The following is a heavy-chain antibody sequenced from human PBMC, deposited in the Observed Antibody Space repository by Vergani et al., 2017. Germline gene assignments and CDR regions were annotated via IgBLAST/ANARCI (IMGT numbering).Heavy chain of an antibody. V-gene: IGHV3-7*01. D-gene: IGHD4-11*01. Sequence: VQLVESGGGVVHPGGPLRLSCAASGFPFSGFWLTWAHQAPGQGLEWVANIKQDGIETNYMDSVKGRFTISRDNDKNSVFLQMNSLRVEDTAIYYCARLDYTVNYLDYWGQGALVTVSS. CDR1: GFPFSGFW. CDR2: IKQDGIET. CDR3: ARLDYTVNYLDY. J-gene: IGHJ4*02.